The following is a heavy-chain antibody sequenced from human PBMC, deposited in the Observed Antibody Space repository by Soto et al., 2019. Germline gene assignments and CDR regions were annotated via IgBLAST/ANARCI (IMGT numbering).Heavy chain of an antibody. Sequence: QVQLVESGGGVVQPGRSLRLSCAASGFTFNHFPMHWVRQAPGKGLDWVAVISYDGRRTYYADSVKGRFTISRDNSKNTVDLQMDSLSGQDPSTYYCVREDSGDYFSYFDFWGQGSLVIVSS. V-gene: IGHV3-30*04. CDR1: GFTFNHFP. CDR3: VREDSGDYFSYFDF. D-gene: IGHD1-26*01. J-gene: IGHJ4*02. CDR2: ISYDGRRT.